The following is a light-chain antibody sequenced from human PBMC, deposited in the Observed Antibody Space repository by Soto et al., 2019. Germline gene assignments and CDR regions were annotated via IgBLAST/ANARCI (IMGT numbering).Light chain of an antibody. V-gene: IGKV3-20*01. CDR1: QSVTSSY. CDR3: QHYGNSAVT. CDR2: VAS. J-gene: IGKJ4*01. Sequence: EIVLTQSPGTLSLSPGERATLSCRASQSVTSSYLAWYQQKPGQAPRVLIYVASTRATGIPNRFSGSGCGTDFTLTISRLEPEDFAVYYCQHYGNSAVTFGGGTKVEIQ.